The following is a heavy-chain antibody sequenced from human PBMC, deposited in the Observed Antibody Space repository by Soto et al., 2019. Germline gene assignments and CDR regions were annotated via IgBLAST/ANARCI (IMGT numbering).Heavy chain of an antibody. Sequence: QVHLVQSGAEVKKPGASVKVSCKASGYTFTGYYIHWVRQAPGQGLEWMGWINPKSGGAHIAQKLEGWVHMTRDTSISTIYMELSSLRSNDTAVYYCAKDYYDGSASYGIEIWGQGTMVTVAS. CDR1: GYTFTGYY. V-gene: IGHV1-2*04. D-gene: IGHD3-16*01. CDR2: INPKSGGA. CDR3: AKDYYDGSASYGIEI. J-gene: IGHJ3*02.